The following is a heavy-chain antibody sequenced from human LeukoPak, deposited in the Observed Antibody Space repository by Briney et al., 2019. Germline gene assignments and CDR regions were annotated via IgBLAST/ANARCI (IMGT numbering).Heavy chain of an antibody. J-gene: IGHJ5*02. D-gene: IGHD1-26*01. CDR2: ISSSGSTI. Sequence: PGGSLRLSCAASGFTFSSYEMNWVRQAPGKGLEWVSCISSSGSTIYYADSVKGRFTISRDNAQNSLYLQMNSLRAEDTAVYYCAREGGSNRFDPWGQGTLVTVSS. CDR1: GFTFSSYE. V-gene: IGHV3-48*03. CDR3: AREGGSNRFDP.